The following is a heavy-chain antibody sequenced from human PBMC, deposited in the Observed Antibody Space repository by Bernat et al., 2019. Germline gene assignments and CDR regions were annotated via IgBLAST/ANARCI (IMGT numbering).Heavy chain of an antibody. J-gene: IGHJ4*02. Sequence: QVQLVQSGAEVKKPGASVKLSCKASKYTFTSYTKHWVRQAPGQRLEWMGWINTGNGHTQYSQKFQGRVTITRDTSASTAYMELSSLRSEDTAVYYCAREEGVIGKWNYPFFAYWGQGALVIVSS. V-gene: IGHV1-3*04. CDR2: INTGNGHT. CDR3: AREEGVIGKWNYPFFAY. D-gene: IGHD1-7*01. CDR1: KYTFTSYT.